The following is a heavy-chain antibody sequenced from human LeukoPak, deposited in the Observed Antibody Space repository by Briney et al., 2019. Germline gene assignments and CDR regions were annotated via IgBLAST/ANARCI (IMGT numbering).Heavy chain of an antibody. Sequence: SETLSLTCTVSGGSISSYYWSWIRQPPGKGLEWIGYIYYSGSTNYNPSLKSRVTISVDTSKNQFSLKLSSVTAADTAVYYCARVSWEFYDILTGYLRGRYFDYWGQGTLVTVSS. CDR2: IYYSGST. D-gene: IGHD3-9*01. CDR1: GGSISSYY. V-gene: IGHV4-59*01. J-gene: IGHJ4*02. CDR3: ARVSWEFYDILTGYLRGRYFDY.